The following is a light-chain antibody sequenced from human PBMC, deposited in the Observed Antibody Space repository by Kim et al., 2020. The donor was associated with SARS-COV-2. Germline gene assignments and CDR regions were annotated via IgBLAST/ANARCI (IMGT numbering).Light chain of an antibody. CDR3: QQYGMTPLT. V-gene: IGKV3-20*01. CDR2: GAS. Sequence: EIVLTQSPGTLSLSPGERATLSCRASQSVSSSYLAWYQQKPGPAPRLLIYGASSRATGIADRFSGSGSGTDFTLTISRLEPEDFAVYYCQQYGMTPLTFGGGTKVDIK. J-gene: IGKJ4*01. CDR1: QSVSSSY.